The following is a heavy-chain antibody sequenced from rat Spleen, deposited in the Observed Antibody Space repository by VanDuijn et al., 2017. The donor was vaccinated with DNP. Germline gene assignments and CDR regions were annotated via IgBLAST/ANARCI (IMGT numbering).Heavy chain of an antibody. CDR1: GFTFTDFY. V-gene: IGHV7-7*01. D-gene: IGHD1-3*01. Sequence: EVKLLESGGGLVQPDGSMRLSCAASGFTFTDFYMNWIRQPAGKAPEWLGFIRNKADDYATEYNPSVKGRFTISRDDTQNILYLQMSTLRAEDTATYYCATGKTFTYGSYGWFAYWGQGTLVTVSS. J-gene: IGHJ3*01. CDR3: ATGKTFTYGSYGWFAY. CDR2: IRNKADDYAT.